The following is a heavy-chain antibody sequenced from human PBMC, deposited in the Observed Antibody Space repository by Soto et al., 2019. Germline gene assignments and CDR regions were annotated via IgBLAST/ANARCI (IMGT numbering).Heavy chain of an antibody. CDR1: GYRFSNYW. D-gene: IGHD2-2*01. Sequence: PGESLKISCQGSGYRFSNYWIAWVRQMPGEGLEWLGIIYPDDSETRYSPSFQGRVTISADKSIKTTYLQWSSLRASDTAMYFRASSVLVTSTMNYFDLWGQGTLVTVSS. J-gene: IGHJ4*02. CDR3: ASSVLVTSTMNYFDL. CDR2: IYPDDSET. V-gene: IGHV5-51*01.